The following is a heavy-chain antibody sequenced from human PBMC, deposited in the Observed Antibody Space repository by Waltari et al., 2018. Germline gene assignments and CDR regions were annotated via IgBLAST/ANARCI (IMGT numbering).Heavy chain of an antibody. Sequence: QVQLVQSGAEVKKPGSSVKVSCKASGGTFSSYTISWVRQAPGQGLEWMGGFDPEDGETIYAQKFQGRVTMTEDTSTDTAYMELSSLRSEDTAVYYCATELPGGWFDPWGQGTLVTVSS. D-gene: IGHD7-27*01. CDR2: FDPEDGET. CDR1: GGTFSSYT. J-gene: IGHJ5*02. V-gene: IGHV1-24*01. CDR3: ATELPGGWFDP.